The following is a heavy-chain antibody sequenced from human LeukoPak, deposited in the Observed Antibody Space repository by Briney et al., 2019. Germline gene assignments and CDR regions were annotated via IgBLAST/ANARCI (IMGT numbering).Heavy chain of an antibody. J-gene: IGHJ4*02. CDR1: GFTFSSYG. CDR3: AKDVRYFDWSPFDY. V-gene: IGHV3-23*01. CDR2: ISGSGGST. Sequence: GGTLRLSCAASGFTFSSYGMSWVRQAPGKGLEWVSAISGSGGSTYYADSVKGRFTISRDNSKNTLYLQMNSLRAEDTAVYYCAKDVRYFDWSPFDYWGQGTLVTVSS. D-gene: IGHD3-9*01.